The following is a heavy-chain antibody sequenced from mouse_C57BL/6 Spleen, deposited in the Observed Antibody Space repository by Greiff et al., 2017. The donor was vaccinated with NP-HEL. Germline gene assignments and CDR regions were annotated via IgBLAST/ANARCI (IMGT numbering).Heavy chain of an antibody. D-gene: IGHD2-5*01. CDR3: ARGGYSNRYYFDY. J-gene: IGHJ2*01. Sequence: VHVKQSGPELVKPGASVKISCKASGYSFTDYNMNWVKQSNGKSLEWIGVINPNYGTTSYNQKFKGKATLTVDQSSSTAYMQLNSLTSEDSAVYYCARGGYSNRYYFDYWGQGTTLTVSS. CDR1: GYSFTDYN. CDR2: INPNYGTT. V-gene: IGHV1-39*01.